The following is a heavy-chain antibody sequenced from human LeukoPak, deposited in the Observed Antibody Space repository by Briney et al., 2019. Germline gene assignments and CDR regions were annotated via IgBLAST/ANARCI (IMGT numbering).Heavy chain of an antibody. CDR3: ARGLRFDWLPRGYYYGMDV. J-gene: IGHJ6*02. CDR2: INHSGST. V-gene: IGHV4-34*01. D-gene: IGHD3-9*01. Sequence: SETLSLTCTVSGGSISSYYWSWIRQPPGKGLEWIGEINHSGSTNYNPSLKSRVTISVDTSKNQFSLKLSSVTAADTAVYYCARGLRFDWLPRGYYYGMDVWGQGTTVTVSS. CDR1: GGSISSYY.